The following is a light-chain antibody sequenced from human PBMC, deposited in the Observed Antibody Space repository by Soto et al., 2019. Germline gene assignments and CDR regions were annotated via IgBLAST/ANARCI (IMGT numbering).Light chain of an antibody. CDR1: GSDVGGYNY. CDR3: SSYAGSNNYV. Sequence: QSVLTQPPSASGSPGQSVAISCTGTGSDVGGYNYVSWYQLHPGKAPKLMIYEVNLRPSGVPDRFSGSKSGNTASLTVSGLQAEDEADYYCSSYAGSNNYVFGTGTKVTVL. J-gene: IGLJ1*01. CDR2: EVN. V-gene: IGLV2-8*01.